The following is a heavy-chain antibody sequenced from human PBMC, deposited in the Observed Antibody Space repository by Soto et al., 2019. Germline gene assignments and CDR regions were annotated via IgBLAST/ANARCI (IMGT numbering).Heavy chain of an antibody. Sequence: QVQLVQSGAEVKQPGASVTLSCKASGYSFTSHFMHWVRQAPGQGLEWLGIINPSGDTTSYAQKFQGRVTLTRDSSTNTLYMQLSSLRSEDTAVYYCVRVHGSSGWYYLNYWGQGTLVTVSS. CDR3: VRVHGSSGWYYLNY. V-gene: IGHV1-46*01. J-gene: IGHJ4*02. CDR2: INPSGDTT. CDR1: GYSFTSHF. D-gene: IGHD6-19*01.